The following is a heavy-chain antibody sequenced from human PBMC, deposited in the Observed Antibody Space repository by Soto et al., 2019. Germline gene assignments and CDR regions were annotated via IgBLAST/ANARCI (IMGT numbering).Heavy chain of an antibody. D-gene: IGHD3-10*01. CDR1: GGSISSYY. V-gene: IGHV4-59*01. J-gene: IGHJ6*02. CDR3: ARVVGKPGYYYGMDV. CDR2: IYYSGST. Sequence: SETLSLTCTVSGGSISSYYWSWTRQPPGKGLEWIGYIYYSGSTNYNPSLKSRVTISVDSSKNQFSLKLSSVTAADTAVYYCARVVGKPGYYYGMDVWGQGTTVTVSS.